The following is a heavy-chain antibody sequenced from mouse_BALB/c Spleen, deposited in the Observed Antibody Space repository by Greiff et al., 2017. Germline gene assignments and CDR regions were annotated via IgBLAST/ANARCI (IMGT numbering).Heavy chain of an antibody. CDR2: ISYSGST. V-gene: IGHV3-2*02. J-gene: IGHJ1*01. Sequence: VQLKESGPGLVKPSQSLSLTCTVTGYSITSDYAWNWIRQFPGNKLEWMGYISYSGSTSYNPSLKSRISITRDTSKNQFFLQLNSVTTEDTATYYCARVTTGDAWYFDVWGAGTTVTVSS. CDR3: ARVTTGDAWYFDV. CDR1: GYSITSDYA. D-gene: IGHD1-1*01.